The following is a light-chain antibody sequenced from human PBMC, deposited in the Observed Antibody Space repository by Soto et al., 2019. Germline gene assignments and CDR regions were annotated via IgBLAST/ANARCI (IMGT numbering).Light chain of an antibody. V-gene: IGKV1-9*01. J-gene: IGKJ4*01. CDR3: QQLHSYPLT. CDR1: QGISSY. Sequence: IQLTQSPSSLSASVGDIVTITCRASQGISSYLAWYQQIPGKAPKLLIYVASTLQSGVPSRFSGSGSGTDFTLTISSLQPEDFATYYCQQLHSYPLTFGGGTKVEIK. CDR2: VAS.